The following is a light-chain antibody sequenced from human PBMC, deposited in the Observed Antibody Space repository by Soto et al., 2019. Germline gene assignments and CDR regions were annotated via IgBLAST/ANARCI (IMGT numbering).Light chain of an antibody. CDR3: HSYDDSLSGSV. Sequence: QSALTQPASVSGSPGQSITISCTGTSSDVGGYNYVSWYQQHPGKAPKLMIYEVSHRPSGVSNRFSGSKSGNTASLTISGLQAEDEADYYCHSYDDSLSGSVFGGGTKVTVL. CDR2: EVS. CDR1: SSDVGGYNY. V-gene: IGLV2-14*01. J-gene: IGLJ3*02.